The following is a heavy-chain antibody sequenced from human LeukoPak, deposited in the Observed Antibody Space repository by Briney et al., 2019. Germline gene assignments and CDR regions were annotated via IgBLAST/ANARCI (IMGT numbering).Heavy chain of an antibody. CDR3: ARGNWNPDF. D-gene: IGHD1-1*01. V-gene: IGHV3-74*01. J-gene: IGHJ4*02. CDR2: IYSDGSTT. Sequence: PGGSLRLSCAASGFTFSSYWMHWVRHAPGKGVAWGSRIYSDGSTTNYADSVKGRFTISRDNAKNTVYLQMNSLRAEDTAVYYCARGNWNPDFWGQGTLVTVSS. CDR1: GFTFSSYW.